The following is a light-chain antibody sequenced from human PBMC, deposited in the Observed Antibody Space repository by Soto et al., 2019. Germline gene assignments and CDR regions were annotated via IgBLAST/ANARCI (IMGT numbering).Light chain of an antibody. CDR3: CSYAASGTL. Sequence: QPVLTQPASVSGSPGQSITISCTGTSSDVGSYNLVSWYQQYPGKAPKLMIYEVSKRPSGVSNRFSGSKSGNAASLTISGLQPEDEADYYCCSYAASGTLFGGGTKLTVL. V-gene: IGLV2-23*02. J-gene: IGLJ2*01. CDR1: SSDVGSYNL. CDR2: EVS.